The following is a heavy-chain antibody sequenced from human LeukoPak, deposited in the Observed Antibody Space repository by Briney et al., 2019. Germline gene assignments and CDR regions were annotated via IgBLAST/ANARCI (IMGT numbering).Heavy chain of an antibody. CDR1: GGSFSGYY. D-gene: IGHD5-18*01. V-gene: IGHV4-34*01. CDR3: ARGLYSYGLDY. CDR2: INHSGST. J-gene: IGHJ4*02. Sequence: SETLSLTCAVYGGSFSGYYWSWIRQPPGKGLEWIGEINHSGSTNYNPSLKGRVTISVDTSKNQFSLKLSSVTAADTAVYYCARGLYSYGLDYWGQGTLVTVSS.